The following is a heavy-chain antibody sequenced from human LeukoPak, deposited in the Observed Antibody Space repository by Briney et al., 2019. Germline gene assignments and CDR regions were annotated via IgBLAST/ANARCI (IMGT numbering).Heavy chain of an antibody. Sequence: GESLKISCKGSGYRFTSYWIGWVRQMPGKGLEWMGIIYPGDSDTRYSPSFQGQVTISADKSISTAYLQWSSLKASDTAMYYCARSKTYYYDSSGYFSAPYYYMDVWGKGTTVTVSS. D-gene: IGHD3-22*01. CDR3: ARSKTYYYDSSGYFSAPYYYMDV. J-gene: IGHJ6*03. CDR2: IYPGDSDT. CDR1: GYRFTSYW. V-gene: IGHV5-51*01.